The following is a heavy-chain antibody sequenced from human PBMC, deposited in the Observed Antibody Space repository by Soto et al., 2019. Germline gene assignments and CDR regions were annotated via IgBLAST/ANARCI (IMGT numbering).Heavy chain of an antibody. CDR1: GDSLSNYG. Sequence: QVQLVESGGGVVQPGKSLRLSCVASGDSLSNYGMHWVRQAPGKGLEWVASIWHDGRYEFHADSVKGRFAISRDNSKNSLYLQMNSRRVEDTAMYYCVTGGGVHYDSTWGDFWGQGTLVTVSS. CDR2: IWHDGRYE. CDR3: VTGGGVHYDSTWGDF. V-gene: IGHV3-33*01. D-gene: IGHD4-17*01. J-gene: IGHJ4*02.